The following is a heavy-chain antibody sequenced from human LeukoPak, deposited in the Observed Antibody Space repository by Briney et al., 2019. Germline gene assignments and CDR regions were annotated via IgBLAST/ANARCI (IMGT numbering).Heavy chain of an antibody. Sequence: WASVKLSFKASVYTFTIYGVSWVRPATGQRLGWLGWMSAYNGNTNYAQKLQGRVTMTTDTSTSTAYMDLRSLRSDDTAVYYCAYDSSGYPARGDAFDIWGQGTMVTVSS. CDR3: AYDSSGYPARGDAFDI. CDR1: VYTFTIYG. D-gene: IGHD3-22*01. CDR2: MSAYNGNT. V-gene: IGHV1-18*01. J-gene: IGHJ3*02.